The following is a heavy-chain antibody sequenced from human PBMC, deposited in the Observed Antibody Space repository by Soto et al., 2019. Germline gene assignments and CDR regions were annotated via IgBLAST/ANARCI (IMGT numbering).Heavy chain of an antibody. Sequence: GGSLRLSCAASGFVFKDSSIHWVRQASGKGLEWVGRIRERALSYATAYAASVKGRFTISRDDSTNTAYLQMNSLKTEDTAIYYCTRLIRPAQAYWAQGTLVTVSS. CDR2: IRERALSYAT. V-gene: IGHV3-73*01. J-gene: IGHJ4*02. CDR1: GFVFKDSS. CDR3: TRLIRPAQAY. D-gene: IGHD3-16*01.